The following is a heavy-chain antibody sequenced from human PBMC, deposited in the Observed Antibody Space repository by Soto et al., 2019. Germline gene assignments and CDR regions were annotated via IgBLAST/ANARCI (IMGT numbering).Heavy chain of an antibody. Sequence: PSETLSLTCAVYGGSFSGYYWSWIRQPPGKGLEWIGEINHSGSTNYNPSLKSRVTISVDTSKNQFSLKLSSVIAADTAVYYCARGRTYDDVWGTSRYHFDYWGQGTLVT. CDR2: INHSGST. CDR3: ARGRTYDDVWGTSRYHFDY. D-gene: IGHD3-16*02. V-gene: IGHV4-34*01. CDR1: GGSFSGYY. J-gene: IGHJ4*02.